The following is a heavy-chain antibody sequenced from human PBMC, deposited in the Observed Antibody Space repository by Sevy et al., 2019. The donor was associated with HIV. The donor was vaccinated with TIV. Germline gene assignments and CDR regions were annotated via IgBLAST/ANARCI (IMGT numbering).Heavy chain of an antibody. J-gene: IGHJ6*02. CDR1: GFTFSSYS. V-gene: IGHV3-48*01. CDR3: ARNGGYADYGMDV. D-gene: IGHD2-2*01. CDR2: MNSITSTI. Sequence: GGSLRLSCVDSGFTFSSYSMNWVRQAPGKGLEWLSYMNSITSTIYYADSVKGRFTISRDNAKNSVSLQMHSLRAEDTAVYYCARNGGYADYGMDVWGQGTTVTVSS.